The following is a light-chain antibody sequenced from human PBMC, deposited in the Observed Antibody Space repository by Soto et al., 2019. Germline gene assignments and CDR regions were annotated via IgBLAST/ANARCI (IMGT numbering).Light chain of an antibody. V-gene: IGKV1-8*01. CDR3: QPYYSYLGLT. CDR1: QGISSY. CDR2: AAS. Sequence: AIRMTQSPSSFSASTGDRVTITCRASQGISSYLAWYQQKPGKAPKLLIYAASTLQSGVPSRFRGSGSGTDFTLTISCLQSEYFATYYCQPYYSYLGLTFGGGTKVEIK. J-gene: IGKJ4*01.